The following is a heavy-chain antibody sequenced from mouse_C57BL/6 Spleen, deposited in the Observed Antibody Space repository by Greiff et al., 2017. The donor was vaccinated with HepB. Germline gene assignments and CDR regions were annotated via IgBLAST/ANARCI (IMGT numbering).Heavy chain of an antibody. CDR3: ARGCYDCYYIDY. D-gene: IGHD2-3*01. J-gene: IGHJ2*01. V-gene: IGHV1-64*01. Sequence: QVQLQQPGAELVKPGASVKLSCKASGYTFTSYWMHWVKQRPGQGLEWIGMIHPNSGSTNYNEKFKSKATLTVDKATSTAYMQLSSLTSEDSAVYYCARGCYDCYYIDYWGQGTTLTVSS. CDR1: GYTFTSYW. CDR2: IHPNSGST.